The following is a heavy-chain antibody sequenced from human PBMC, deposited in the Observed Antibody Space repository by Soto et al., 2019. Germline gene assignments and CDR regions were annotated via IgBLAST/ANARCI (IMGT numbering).Heavy chain of an antibody. CDR2: ISGSGGST. D-gene: IGHD2-21*02. Sequence: GGSLRLSCAASEFTFSTYAMSWVRQAPGKGLEWVSAISGSGGSTYYADSVKGRFTISRDTSKNTLYLQMNSLKTEDTAVYYCTLVETGFIKYFDPWGQGTLVTVSS. V-gene: IGHV3-23*01. CDR3: TLVETGFIKYFDP. CDR1: EFTFSTYA. J-gene: IGHJ5*02.